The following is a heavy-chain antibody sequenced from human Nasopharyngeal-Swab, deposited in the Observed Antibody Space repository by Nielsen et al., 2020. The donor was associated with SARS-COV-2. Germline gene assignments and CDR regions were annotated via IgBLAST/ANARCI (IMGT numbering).Heavy chain of an antibody. Sequence: ASVKVSCKASGYTFTGYYMHWVRQGPGQGLEWMGRINSNSGDTKYAQKFQGRVTMTRDTSISTADMELSRLRSDDTAVYYCARGNSYGYDYWGQGILVTVSS. D-gene: IGHD5-18*01. J-gene: IGHJ4*02. V-gene: IGHV1-2*06. CDR1: GYTFTGYY. CDR3: ARGNSYGYDY. CDR2: INSNSGDT.